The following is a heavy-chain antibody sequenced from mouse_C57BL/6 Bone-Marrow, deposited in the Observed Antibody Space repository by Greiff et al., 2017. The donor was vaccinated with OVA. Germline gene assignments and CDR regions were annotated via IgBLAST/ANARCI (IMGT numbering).Heavy chain of an antibody. CDR2: ISDGGSYT. CDR1: GFTFSSYA. J-gene: IGHJ4*01. D-gene: IGHD2-4*01. Sequence: EVQRVESGGGLVKPGGSLKLSCAASGFTFSSYAMSWVRQTPEKRLEWVATISDGGSYTYYPDNVKGRFTISRDNAKNNLYLQMSHLKSEDTAMYYCARDRNDYDYAMDYWGQGTSVTVSS. V-gene: IGHV5-4*01. CDR3: ARDRNDYDYAMDY.